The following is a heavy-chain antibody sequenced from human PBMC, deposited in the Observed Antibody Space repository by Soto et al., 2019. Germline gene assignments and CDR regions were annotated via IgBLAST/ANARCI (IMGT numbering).Heavy chain of an antibody. CDR3: ARDRYYDGVGYHYESAY. Sequence: QVQLVQSGAEVKKPGSSVKVSCKASGGDFINYGISWVRQAPGQGLERMGGIIPIIRSANYAQKFQGRVTIAADESTTTAYMELTTLTSEDTAVYYCARDRYYDGVGYHYESAYWGQGTLVTVSS. CDR1: GGDFINYG. V-gene: IGHV1-69*01. D-gene: IGHD3-22*01. J-gene: IGHJ4*02. CDR2: IIPIIRSA.